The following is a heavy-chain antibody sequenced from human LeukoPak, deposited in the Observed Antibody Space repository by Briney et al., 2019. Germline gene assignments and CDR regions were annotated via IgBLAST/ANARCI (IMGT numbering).Heavy chain of an antibody. D-gene: IGHD1-1*01. J-gene: IGHJ4*02. CDR3: ARQNDRSHDY. CDR1: GGSISSYY. Sequence: PSETLSLTCTVSGGSISSYYWGWIRQPPGKGLEWIGSIYYSGTTYSNPSLKSRVTISVDTSKNQFSLKLRSVTAADTAVYYCARQNDRSHDYWGQGTLVTVSS. CDR2: IYYSGTT. V-gene: IGHV4-39*01.